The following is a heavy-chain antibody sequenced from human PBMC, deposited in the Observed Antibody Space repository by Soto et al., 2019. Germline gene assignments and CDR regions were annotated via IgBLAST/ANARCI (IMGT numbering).Heavy chain of an antibody. CDR3: AKLLERAYYFDY. D-gene: IGHD1-1*01. J-gene: IGHJ4*02. CDR2: ISYDGSNK. CDR1: GFTFSSYG. V-gene: IGHV3-30*18. Sequence: QVQLVESGGGVVQPGRSLRLSCAASGFTFSSYGMHWVRQAPGKGLEWVAVISYDGSNKYYADSVKGRFTISRDNSKNTLYLQMNSLRAEDTAVYYCAKLLERAYYFDYWGQGTLVTVSS.